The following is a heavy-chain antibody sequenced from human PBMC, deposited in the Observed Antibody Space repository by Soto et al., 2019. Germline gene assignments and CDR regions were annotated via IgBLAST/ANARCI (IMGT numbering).Heavy chain of an antibody. V-gene: IGHV4-31*03. CDR2: IYYSGNT. CDR3: ARDRLMATAGTARHYFGLDV. J-gene: IGHJ6*02. Sequence: QVQLQESGPGLVKPSQTLSLTCTVSGGSIRSGGYYWSWVRQNPRKGLEWIGNIYYSGNTYYNPSVKRRLTISVETSKNQFSLNLSSVTAADTAVYYCARDRLMATAGTARHYFGLDVWGQGTTVTVSS. D-gene: IGHD5-18*01. CDR1: GGSIRSGGYY.